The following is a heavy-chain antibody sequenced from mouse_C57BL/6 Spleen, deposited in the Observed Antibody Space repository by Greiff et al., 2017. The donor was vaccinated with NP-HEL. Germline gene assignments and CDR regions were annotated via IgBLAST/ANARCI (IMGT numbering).Heavy chain of an antibody. V-gene: IGHV14-1*01. CDR3: TLWLRRPSYWYFDV. D-gene: IGHD2-2*01. J-gene: IGHJ1*03. Sequence: VQLKQSGAELVRPGASVKLSCTASGFNIKDYYMHWVKQRPEQGLEWIGRIDPEDGDTEYAPKFQGKATMTADTSSNTAYLQLSSLTSEDTAVYYCTLWLRRPSYWYFDVWGTGTTVTVSS. CDR2: IDPEDGDT. CDR1: GFNIKDYY.